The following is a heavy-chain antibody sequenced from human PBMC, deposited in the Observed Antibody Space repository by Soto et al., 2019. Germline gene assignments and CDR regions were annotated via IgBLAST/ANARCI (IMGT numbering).Heavy chain of an antibody. D-gene: IGHD2-2*02. V-gene: IGHV1-69*06. CDR3: ANSDIVVVPAAIWNWFDP. Sequence: QVQLVQSGAEVKKPGSSVKVSCKASGGTFSSYAISWVRQAPGQGLEWMGGIIPIFGTANYAQKFQGRVTITADKSTRTAYMTLSSLRSEDTAVYYWANSDIVVVPAAIWNWFDPWGQGTLVTVSS. CDR1: GGTFSSYA. CDR2: IIPIFGTA. J-gene: IGHJ5*02.